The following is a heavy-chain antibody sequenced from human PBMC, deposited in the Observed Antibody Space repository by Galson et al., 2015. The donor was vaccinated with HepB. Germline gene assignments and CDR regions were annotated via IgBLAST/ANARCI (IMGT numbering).Heavy chain of an antibody. Sequence: SETLSLTCTVSGGSISSYYWSWIRQPPGKGLEWIGYIYYSGSTNYNPSLKSRVTISVDTSKNQFSLKLSSVTAADTAVYYCAEGIEMAEYFQHWGQGTLVTVSS. J-gene: IGHJ1*01. CDR2: IYYSGST. CDR1: GGSISSYY. CDR3: AEGIEMAEYFQH. D-gene: IGHD5-24*01. V-gene: IGHV4-59*01.